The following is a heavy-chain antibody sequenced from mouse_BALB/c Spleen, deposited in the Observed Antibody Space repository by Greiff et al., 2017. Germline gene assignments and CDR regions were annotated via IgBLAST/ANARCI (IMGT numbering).Heavy chain of an antibody. CDR3: AREITTVVGRINYAMDY. CDR2: IRNKANGYTT. V-gene: IGHV7-3*02. Sequence: EVKLMESGGGLVQPGGSLRLSCATSGFTFTDYYMSWVRQPPGKALEWLGFIRNKANGYTTEYSASVKGRFTISRDNSQSILYLQMNTLRAEDSATYYCAREITTVVGRINYAMDYWGQGTSVTVSS. J-gene: IGHJ4*01. CDR1: GFTFTDYY. D-gene: IGHD1-1*01.